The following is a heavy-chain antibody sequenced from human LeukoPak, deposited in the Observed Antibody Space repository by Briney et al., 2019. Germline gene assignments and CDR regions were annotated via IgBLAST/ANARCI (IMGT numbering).Heavy chain of an antibody. CDR3: AKRDYYGSGSYLGYFQH. Sequence: GGTLRLSCAASGFTFSSYGMSWVRQAPGKGLEWVSAISGSGGSTYYADSVKGRFTISRDNSKNTLYLQMNSLRAEDTAVYNCAKRDYYGSGSYLGYFQHWGQGTLVTVSS. CDR2: ISGSGGST. J-gene: IGHJ1*01. CDR1: GFTFSSYG. D-gene: IGHD3-10*01. V-gene: IGHV3-23*01.